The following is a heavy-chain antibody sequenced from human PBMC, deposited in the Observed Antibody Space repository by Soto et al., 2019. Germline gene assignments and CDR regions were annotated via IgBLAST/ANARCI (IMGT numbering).Heavy chain of an antibody. V-gene: IGHV4-31*03. CDR3: ARDGAGIESFHYYGMDV. D-gene: IGHD2-15*01. J-gene: IGHJ6*02. CDR2: IYYSGST. CDR1: GGSISSGGYY. Sequence: QVQLQESGPGLVKPSQTLSLTCTVSGGSISSGGYYWSWIRQHPGKGLEWIGYIYYSGSTYYNPSLKSRVTISVDTSKNQFSLKLSSVTAADTAVYYCARDGAGIESFHYYGMDVWGQGTTVTVSS.